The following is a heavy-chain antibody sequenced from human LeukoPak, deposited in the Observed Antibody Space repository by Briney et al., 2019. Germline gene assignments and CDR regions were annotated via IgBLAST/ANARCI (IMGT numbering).Heavy chain of an antibody. V-gene: IGHV4-34*01. Sequence: SETLSLTCTVSGGSMNNYYWSWIRQPPGKGLEWIGEINHSGSTNYNPSLKSRVTISVDTSKNQFSLKLSSVTAADTAVYYCARGRYSSSWYSPTGYNWFDPWGQGTLVTVSS. CDR1: GGSMNNYY. J-gene: IGHJ5*02. CDR3: ARGRYSSSWYSPTGYNWFDP. D-gene: IGHD6-13*01. CDR2: INHSGST.